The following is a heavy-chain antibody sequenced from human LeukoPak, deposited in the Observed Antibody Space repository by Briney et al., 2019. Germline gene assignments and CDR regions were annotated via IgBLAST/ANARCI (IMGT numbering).Heavy chain of an antibody. CDR2: ISSSGSTI. V-gene: IGHV3-11*04. J-gene: IGHJ4*02. CDR1: GFTFSDYY. D-gene: IGHD2-21*01. CDR3: ATWYSESTQEHNL. Sequence: PGGSLRLSCAASGFTFSDYYMSWIRQAPGKGLEWVSYISSSGSTIYYADSVKGRFTISRDNAKASFYLQMNSLRDEDTAVYYCATWYSESTQEHNLWGQGIRVTVSS.